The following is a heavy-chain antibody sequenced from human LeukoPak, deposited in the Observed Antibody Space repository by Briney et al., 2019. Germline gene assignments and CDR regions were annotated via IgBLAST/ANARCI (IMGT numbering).Heavy chain of an antibody. V-gene: IGHV3-30-3*01. CDR3: ARRDTAMDFDY. CDR1: GFTFSSYA. Sequence: PGGSLRLSCAASGFTFSSYAMHWVRQAPGKGLEWVAVISYDGSNKYYADSVKGRFTISRDNSKNTLYLQMNILRAEDTAVYYCARRDTAMDFDYWGQGTLVTVSS. J-gene: IGHJ4*02. D-gene: IGHD5-18*01. CDR2: ISYDGSNK.